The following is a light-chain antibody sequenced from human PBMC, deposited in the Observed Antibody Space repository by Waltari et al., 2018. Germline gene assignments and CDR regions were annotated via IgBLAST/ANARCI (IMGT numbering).Light chain of an antibody. V-gene: IGKV3-20*01. CDR3: QHYVRLPAT. CDR2: GSS. J-gene: IGKJ1*01. CDR1: QGVSMS. Sequence: SCRASQGVSMSLAWYQQKPGQAPRLLIYGSSSRATGIPDRFIGSGSGTDFSLTINRLEPEDFAVYYCQHYVRLPATFGQGTKVDIK.